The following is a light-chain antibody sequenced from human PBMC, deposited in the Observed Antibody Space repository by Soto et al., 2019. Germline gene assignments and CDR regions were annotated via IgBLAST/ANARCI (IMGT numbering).Light chain of an antibody. CDR3: QQSYSTPIT. CDR2: AAS. V-gene: IGKV1-12*01. Sequence: DIQMTQSPSSVSASIGDRVTMTCRASQDIGRRLAWFQQKPGKAPKLLIYAASSLQSGVPSRFSGSGSGTDFTLTISSLQPEDFATYYCQQSYSTPITFGQGTRLEIK. CDR1: QDIGRR. J-gene: IGKJ5*01.